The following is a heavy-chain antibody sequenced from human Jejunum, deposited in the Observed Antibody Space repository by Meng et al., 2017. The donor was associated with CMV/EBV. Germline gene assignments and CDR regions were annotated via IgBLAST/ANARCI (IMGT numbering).Heavy chain of an antibody. J-gene: IGHJ4*02. CDR1: RYTFTSVY. D-gene: IGHD3-10*01. CDR3: ARGSGSGGDFCDY. Sequence: QVELGQSEAEVKKPVAAVNVSGKASRYTFTSVYIHLLPQAPRQWLEWMGTINPSGRSTTYAQKFQGRVIMTRDSSTSTVYMELSSLRSEDTAVYYCARGSGSGGDFCDYWGQGTLVTVSS. V-gene: IGHV1-46*01. CDR2: INPSGRST.